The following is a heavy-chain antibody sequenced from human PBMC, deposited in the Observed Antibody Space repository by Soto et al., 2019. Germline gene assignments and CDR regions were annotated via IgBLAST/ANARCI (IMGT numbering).Heavy chain of an antibody. CDR3: ASSDSYCDNSGSPFDY. Sequence: PSETLALTCAVPGGSIGSSNWCSWVRQPPGKGLEWIGEICHSGSTNYNPSLKSRVTISVDKSKNQFSLKLSSVTAADTAVYYCASSDSYCDNSGSPFDYSGQGTLVIVSS. CDR2: ICHSGST. CDR1: GGSIGSSNW. J-gene: IGHJ4*02. D-gene: IGHD1-26*01. V-gene: IGHV4-4*02.